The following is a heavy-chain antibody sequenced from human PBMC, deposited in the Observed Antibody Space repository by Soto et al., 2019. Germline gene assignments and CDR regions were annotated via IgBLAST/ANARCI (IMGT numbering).Heavy chain of an antibody. J-gene: IGHJ4*02. CDR1: GFSMDTSGVG. Sequence: QIALKESDPTVVKPTQTLTLTCTFSGFSMDTSGVGVGWIRQAPGEALEWLGVIYVDDDQRYSPAVRNRPTITKDTSKSHVVLTMTNMTPVDARTYYCARSRIYNGYNSWGQGTLVTASS. D-gene: IGHD5-12*01. V-gene: IGHV2-5*02. CDR3: ARSRIYNGYNS. CDR2: IYVDDDQ.